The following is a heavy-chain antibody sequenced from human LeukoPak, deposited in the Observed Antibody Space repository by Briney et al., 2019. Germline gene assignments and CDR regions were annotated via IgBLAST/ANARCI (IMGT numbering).Heavy chain of an antibody. CDR2: ISSSGSYI. J-gene: IGHJ4*02. Sequence: GGSLRLSCAASGFTFSSYSMNWVRRAPGKGLEWVSSISSSGSYIYYADSVKGRFTISRDNAKNSLYLQMNSLRAEDTAVYYCARSGYSYAPYYFDYWGQGTLVTVSS. CDR1: GFTFSSYS. D-gene: IGHD5-18*01. CDR3: ARSGYSYAPYYFDY. V-gene: IGHV3-21*01.